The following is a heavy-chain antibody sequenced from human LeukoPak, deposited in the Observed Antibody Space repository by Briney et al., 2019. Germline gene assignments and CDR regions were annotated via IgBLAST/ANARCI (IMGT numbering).Heavy chain of an antibody. J-gene: IGHJ4*02. CDR3: ATVPDYDSSGAN. V-gene: IGHV1-2*02. CDR1: GYTFTGFY. Sequence: ASVKVSCKASGYTFTGFYIHWVRQAPGQGLECMGWTNVNSGGSKYVQKFQGRVTMTRDTSINTAYMELSSLRSEDTAVYYCATVPDYDSSGANWGQGTLVTVSS. CDR2: TNVNSGGS. D-gene: IGHD3-22*01.